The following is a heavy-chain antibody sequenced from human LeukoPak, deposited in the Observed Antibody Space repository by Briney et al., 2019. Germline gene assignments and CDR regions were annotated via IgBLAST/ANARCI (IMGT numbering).Heavy chain of an antibody. J-gene: IGHJ6*04. CDR3: ANGYCSGGSCYSDYYYGMDV. D-gene: IGHD2-15*01. Sequence: GTSLRLSCAASGFTFSSYGMNWVRQAPGKGLEWVAVISYDGTNKFYVDSLRGRFTISRDNSKNTLYLQMNSLRAEDTAVYYCANGYCSGGSCYSDYYYGMDVWGKGTTVTVSS. V-gene: IGHV3-30*18. CDR2: ISYDGTNK. CDR1: GFTFSSYG.